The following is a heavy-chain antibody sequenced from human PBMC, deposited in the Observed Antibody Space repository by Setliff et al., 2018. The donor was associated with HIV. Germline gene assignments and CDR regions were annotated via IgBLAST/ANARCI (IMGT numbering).Heavy chain of an antibody. V-gene: IGHV3-7*01. D-gene: IGHD3-22*01. J-gene: IGHJ4*02. Sequence: LSLSCAASGFTSSTYWMSWVRQAPGKGLEWVANINEDGSQKYYVDSMKGRLTISRDNAKKLMYLQMNSLRAEDTAIYYCARDRASSGYYARFDHWGQGTLVTVSS. CDR3: ARDRASSGYYARFDH. CDR2: INEDGSQK. CDR1: GFTSSTYW.